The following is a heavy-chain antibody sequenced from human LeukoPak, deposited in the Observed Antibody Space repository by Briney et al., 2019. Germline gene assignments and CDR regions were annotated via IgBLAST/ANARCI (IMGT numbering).Heavy chain of an antibody. CDR3: AKGKGSSISCSDY. J-gene: IGHJ4*02. V-gene: IGHV3-23*01. CDR1: GFTFSSYA. Sequence: GGSLRLSCAASGFTFSSYAMSWVRQAPGKGLKWVSLISDSGGSTYYADSVKGRFTISRDNSKNTLSLQMNSLRADDTAVYYCAKGKGSSISCSDYWGQGTLVTVSS. CDR2: ISDSGGST. D-gene: IGHD2-2*01.